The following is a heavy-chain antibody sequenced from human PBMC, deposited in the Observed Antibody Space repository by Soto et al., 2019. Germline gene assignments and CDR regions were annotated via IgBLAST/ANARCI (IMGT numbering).Heavy chain of an antibody. CDR2: ISGSGGST. D-gene: IGHD6-19*01. Sequence: EVQLLESGGGLVQPGGSLRLSCAASGFTFSSYVMSWVRQAPGKGPEWVSAISGSGGSTYYADSVKGRFTISRDNTKNTLYQQMNCLRAVDTAVYYCAKEWSSGTTLDYWGQGTLVTVSS. CDR3: AKEWSSGTTLDY. V-gene: IGHV3-23*01. J-gene: IGHJ4*01. CDR1: GFTFSSYV.